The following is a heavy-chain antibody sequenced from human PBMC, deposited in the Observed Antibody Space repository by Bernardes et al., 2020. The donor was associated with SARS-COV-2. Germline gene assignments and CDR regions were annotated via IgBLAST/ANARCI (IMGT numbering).Heavy chain of an antibody. Sequence: ASVKVSCKASGYTFTSYDINWVRQATGQGLEWMGWMNPNSGNTGYAQKFQGRVTMTRNTSISTAYMELSSLGSEDTAVYYCARGLITFGGVIVKWGQGTLVTVSS. CDR2: MNPNSGNT. V-gene: IGHV1-8*01. D-gene: IGHD3-16*02. J-gene: IGHJ4*02. CDR1: GYTFTSYD. CDR3: ARGLITFGGVIVK.